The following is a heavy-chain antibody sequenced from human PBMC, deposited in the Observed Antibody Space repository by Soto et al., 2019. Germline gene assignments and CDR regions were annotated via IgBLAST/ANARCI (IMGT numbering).Heavy chain of an antibody. V-gene: IGHV1-3*01. CDR3: ARDTETLGPRANDALDI. Sequence: QAQLVQSGAEMKKPGASVKVSCKATGYTFSAYTMNWVRQAPGQSLEWMGWINADSGNTKYSQNFQGRVSITRDTSASTVYMELTGLTSEDTAVYYCARDTETLGPRANDALDIWGQGKMVTVSS. CDR2: INADSGNT. CDR1: GYTFSAYT. D-gene: IGHD3-3*02. J-gene: IGHJ3*02.